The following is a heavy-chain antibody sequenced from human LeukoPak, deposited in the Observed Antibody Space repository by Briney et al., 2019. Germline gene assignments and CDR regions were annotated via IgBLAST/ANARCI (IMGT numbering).Heavy chain of an antibody. CDR1: GGYISTYY. D-gene: IGHD2-15*01. J-gene: IGHJ4*02. Sequence: PSETLSLTCTVSGGYISTYYWNWVRQPPGKGLEWVGSIYYSGSTNYNPSLKSRVTISVDTSKNQSSLKLSSVTAADTAVYYCARGVVVGYKYYFDYWGQGTLVTVSS. V-gene: IGHV4-59*01. CDR3: ARGVVVGYKYYFDY. CDR2: IYYSGST.